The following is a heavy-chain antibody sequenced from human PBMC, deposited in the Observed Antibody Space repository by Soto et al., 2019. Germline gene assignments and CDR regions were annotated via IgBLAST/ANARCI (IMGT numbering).Heavy chain of an antibody. J-gene: IGHJ1*01. CDR2: IIPIFGTA. Sequence: ASVKVSCKASGGTFSSYAISWVRQAPGQGLEWMGGIIPIFGTANYAQKFQGRVTITADESTSTAYMELSSLRSEDTAVYYCAREYYDSSGFSPWGQGTLVTVSS. CDR1: GGTFSSYA. V-gene: IGHV1-69*13. CDR3: AREYYDSSGFSP. D-gene: IGHD3-22*01.